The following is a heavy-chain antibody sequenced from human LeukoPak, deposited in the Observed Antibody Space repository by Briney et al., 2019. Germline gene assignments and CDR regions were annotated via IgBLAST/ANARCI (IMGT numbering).Heavy chain of an antibody. V-gene: IGHV4-34*01. CDR1: GGSISGYY. J-gene: IGHJ4*02. Sequence: KPSETLSLTCTVSGGSISGYYWNWIRQPAGKGLEWIGEINHSGSTNYNPSLKSRVTISVDTSKNQFSLKLSSVTAADTAVYYCARGSQSLGYCSGGSCRAKIFDYWGQGTLVTVSS. CDR2: INHSGST. CDR3: ARGSQSLGYCSGGSCRAKIFDY. D-gene: IGHD2-15*01.